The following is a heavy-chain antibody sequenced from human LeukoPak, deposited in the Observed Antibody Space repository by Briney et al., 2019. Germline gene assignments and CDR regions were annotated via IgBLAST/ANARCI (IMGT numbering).Heavy chain of an antibody. CDR2: IWIGGSEK. Sequence: LSSCYASCYSCSGSYVMYWVRAAPGKGLEWVGVIWIGGSEKYYGDSVQGRFTISRNNANNTVDLEMKRLRADDTAVYYGAKVGEFETFGGNSNWYFDLWRRGTLVTVSS. V-gene: IGHV3-33*06. CDR3: AKVGEFETFGGNSNWYFDL. CDR1: YSCSGSYV. J-gene: IGHJ2*01. D-gene: IGHD4-23*01.